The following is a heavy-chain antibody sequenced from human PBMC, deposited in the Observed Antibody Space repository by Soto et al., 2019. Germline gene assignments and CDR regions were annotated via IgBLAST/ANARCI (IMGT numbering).Heavy chain of an antibody. D-gene: IGHD3-10*01. CDR2: FDPEDGET. V-gene: IGHV1-24*01. J-gene: IGHJ6*02. Sequence: ASVKVSCKVSGYTLTELSMHWVRQAPGKGLEWMGGFDPEDGETIYAQKFQGRVTMTEDTSTDTAYMELSSLRSEDTAVYYCATEATMVRGVDIYYYYYGVDVWGQGTTVTVSS. CDR3: ATEATMVRGVDIYYYYYGVDV. CDR1: GYTLTELS.